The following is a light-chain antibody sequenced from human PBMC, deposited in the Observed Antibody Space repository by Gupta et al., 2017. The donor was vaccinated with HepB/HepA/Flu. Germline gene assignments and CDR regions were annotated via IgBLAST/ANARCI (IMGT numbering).Light chain of an antibody. CDR1: QSVTGY. Sequence: EIVLTQSPATLSLSPGERATLSCRASQSVTGYLAWYQQKSGQAPRLLIYDASNRDTGIPARFSGSGYGTEFTLTISSREPEDFAVYYCQQLCNWPPHTFGQGTKLEIK. V-gene: IGKV3-11*01. CDR2: DAS. CDR3: QQLCNWPPHT. J-gene: IGKJ2*01.